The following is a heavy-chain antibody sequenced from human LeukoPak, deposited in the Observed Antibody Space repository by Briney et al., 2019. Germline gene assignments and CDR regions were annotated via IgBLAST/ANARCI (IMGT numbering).Heavy chain of an antibody. CDR3: ARENCSGGSCYSIYYYYYMDV. CDR1: GGSFSGYY. J-gene: IGHJ6*03. V-gene: IGHV4-34*01. CDR2: INHSGST. D-gene: IGHD2-15*01. Sequence: SETLSLTGAGYGGSFSGYYWTWIRQPPGKGLEWIGEINHSGSTNYNPSLKSRVTISVDTSTNQFSLKLSSVPAADTAVYYCARENCSGGSCYSIYYYYYMDVWGKGTTVTVSS.